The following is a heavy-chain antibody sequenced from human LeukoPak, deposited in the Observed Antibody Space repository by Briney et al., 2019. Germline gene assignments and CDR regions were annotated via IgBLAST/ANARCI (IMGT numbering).Heavy chain of an antibody. Sequence: GESLKISCEASGYSFTTYWIGWVRQMPGKGLEWMGIIYPGDSDTRYSPSFQGQVTISADKSISTAYLQWSSLKASDTAMYYCARQHGSGSYYSRAIDYWGQGTLDTVSS. D-gene: IGHD3-10*01. CDR2: IYPGDSDT. J-gene: IGHJ4*02. V-gene: IGHV5-51*01. CDR3: ARQHGSGSYYSRAIDY. CDR1: GYSFTTYW.